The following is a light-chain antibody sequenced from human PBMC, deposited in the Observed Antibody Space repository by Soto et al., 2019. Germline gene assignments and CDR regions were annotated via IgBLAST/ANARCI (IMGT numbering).Light chain of an antibody. J-gene: IGKJ1*01. V-gene: IGKV1-27*01. CDR3: QKYNSAWT. CDR1: QGISNY. Sequence: DIQMTQSPSSLSASVGDRVTITCRASQGISNYLAWYQQKPGKVPKLLIYAASTLQSGVLSRFSGSGSGTDFTLTISSLQPEDVATYYCQKYNSAWTFGQGTKVGIK. CDR2: AAS.